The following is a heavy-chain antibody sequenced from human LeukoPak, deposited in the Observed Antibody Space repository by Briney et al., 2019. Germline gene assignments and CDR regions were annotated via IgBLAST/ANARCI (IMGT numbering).Heavy chain of an antibody. J-gene: IGHJ3*02. V-gene: IGHV1-18*01. Sequence: GASVKVSCKASGYTFTSYGISWVRQAPGQGLEWMGWISAYNGNTNYAQKLQGRVTMTTDTSTSTAYMELRSLRSDDTAVYYCARKEGPILLYCSSTSCHEGGAFDIWGQGTMVTVSS. CDR2: ISAYNGNT. D-gene: IGHD2-2*01. CDR3: ARKEGPILLYCSSTSCHEGGAFDI. CDR1: GYTFTSYG.